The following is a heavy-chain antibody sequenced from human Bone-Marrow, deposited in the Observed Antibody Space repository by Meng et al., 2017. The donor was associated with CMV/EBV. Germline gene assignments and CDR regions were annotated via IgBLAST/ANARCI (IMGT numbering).Heavy chain of an antibody. Sequence: SCKASGYTFTSYDINWVRQATGQGLEWMGWMNPNSGNTGYAQKFQGRVTMTRDTSISTAYMELSSLMSDDTAVYYCARALTGREDYWGQGTLVTVSS. CDR2: MNPNSGNT. J-gene: IGHJ4*02. CDR3: ARALTGREDY. CDR1: GYTFTSYD. V-gene: IGHV1-8*01. D-gene: IGHD7-27*01.